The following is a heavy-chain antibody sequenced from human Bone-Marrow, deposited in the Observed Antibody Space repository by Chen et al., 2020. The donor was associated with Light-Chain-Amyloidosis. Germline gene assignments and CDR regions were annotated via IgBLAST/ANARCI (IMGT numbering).Heavy chain of an antibody. CDR2: IYHSGST. Sequence: QLQESGPGLVKPSETLSLTCAVSGYSIRSGYYWGWIRQPPGKGLEWIGSIYHSGSTYYNPSLKSRVTISVDTSKNQFSLKLSSVTAADTAVYYCARDLNWGWTFGAFDIWGQGTMVTVSS. V-gene: IGHV4-38-2*02. CDR3: ARDLNWGWTFGAFDI. D-gene: IGHD7-27*01. CDR1: GYSIRSGYY. J-gene: IGHJ3*02.